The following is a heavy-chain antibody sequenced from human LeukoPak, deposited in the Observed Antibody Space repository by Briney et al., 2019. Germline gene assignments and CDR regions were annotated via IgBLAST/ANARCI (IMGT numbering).Heavy chain of an antibody. CDR2: IRGNADTT. V-gene: IGHV3-23*01. CDR1: GFIFSNYG. CDR3: AREGIHIQLSDFDY. D-gene: IGHD5-18*01. J-gene: IGHJ4*02. Sequence: TGGSLRLSCAASGFIFSNYGMSWVRQAPGKGLEWVSGIRGNADTTYYADSVKGRFTISRDNAKNSLYLQMNSLRAEDTAVYYCAREGIHIQLSDFDYWGQGTLVTVSS.